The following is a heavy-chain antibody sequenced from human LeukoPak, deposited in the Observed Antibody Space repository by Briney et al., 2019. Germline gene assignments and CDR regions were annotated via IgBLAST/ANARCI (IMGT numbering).Heavy chain of an antibody. CDR2: ISYDGSNK. Sequence: GRSLRLSCAASGFTFSSHGMHWVRQAPGKGLEWVAVISYDGSNKYYADSVKGRFTISRDNSKNTLYLQMNSLRAEDTAVYYCAKSSYYDSSGYYLRYGMDVWGQGTTVTVSS. J-gene: IGHJ6*02. CDR3: AKSSYYDSSGYYLRYGMDV. D-gene: IGHD3-22*01. CDR1: GFTFSSHG. V-gene: IGHV3-30*18.